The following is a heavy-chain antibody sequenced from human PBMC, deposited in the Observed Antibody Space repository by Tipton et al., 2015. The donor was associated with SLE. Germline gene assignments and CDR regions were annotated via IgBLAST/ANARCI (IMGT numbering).Heavy chain of an antibody. V-gene: IGHV3-23*01. CDR1: GFTFRTYA. D-gene: IGHD3-3*01. CDR2: MSVSDGNT. J-gene: IGHJ5*02. Sequence: SLRLSCAASGFTFRTYAMAWVRQSPGKGLEWVSSMSVSDGNTYYADSVKGRFTISRDNSKNTLYLQMNSLRAEDTAVYYCAKDPRRFLEWLFPWGQGTLVTVSS. CDR3: AKDPRRFLEWLFP.